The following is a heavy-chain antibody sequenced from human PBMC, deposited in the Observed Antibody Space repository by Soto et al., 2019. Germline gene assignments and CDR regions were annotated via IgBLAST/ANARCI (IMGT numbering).Heavy chain of an antibody. CDR1: GDSITSYY. V-gene: IGHV4-4*08. CDR2: IYNSGST. CDR3: ARDLGIGSGPFDA. Sequence: QVQLQESGPGLVKPSETLSLTSTVSGDSITSYYWSWIRQPPGKALEWNGYIYNSGSTDNSPSLKGRVTISLDPAKKQFSLKLKSVTAADTAVYYCARDLGIGSGPFDAWGQGTMVTVSA. D-gene: IGHD2-2*03. J-gene: IGHJ3*01.